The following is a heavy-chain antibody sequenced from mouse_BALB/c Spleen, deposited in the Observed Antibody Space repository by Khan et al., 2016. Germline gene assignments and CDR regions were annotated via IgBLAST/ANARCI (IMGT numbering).Heavy chain of an antibody. CDR1: GFDFSRYW. J-gene: IGHJ2*01. CDR3: GRLCYYGCVDY. Sequence: EVKLLESGGGLVQPGGSLKLSCAASGFDFSRYWMSWVRQAPGKGLEWIGEINPDSSTINYSPSLKDKFIISRDNAKNTLYLQMSKVRSEDAALYYGGRLCYYGCVDYWGQGTTLTVSS. V-gene: IGHV4-1*02. D-gene: IGHD1-1*01. CDR2: INPDSSTI.